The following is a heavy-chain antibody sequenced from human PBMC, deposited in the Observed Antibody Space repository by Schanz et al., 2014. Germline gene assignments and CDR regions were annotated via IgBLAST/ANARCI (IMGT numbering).Heavy chain of an antibody. J-gene: IGHJ3*02. CDR3: ARGLWDERWLELNEAFAI. D-gene: IGHD6-19*01. CDR1: GGTFSSYT. CDR2: IIPILGIT. V-gene: IGHV1-69*02. Sequence: QVQLVQSGAEVMKPGSSVKVSCKASGGTFSSYTINWVRQAPGQGLEWMGRIIPILGITNVAQTFQDRVTLTADKSTSTAYMELSSLRSEDTAVYYCARGLWDERWLELNEAFAIWGQGTIVTVSS.